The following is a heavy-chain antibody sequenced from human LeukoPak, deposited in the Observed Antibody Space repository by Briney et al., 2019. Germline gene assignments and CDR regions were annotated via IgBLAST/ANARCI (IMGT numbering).Heavy chain of an antibody. Sequence: PGGSLRLSCAASGFTFSSYWMHWVRQAPGKGLVWVSRINSDGSSTSYADSVKGRFTISRDNAKNTLYLQMNSLRAEDTAVYYCAREDSYYYGSGSYPFDYWGQGTLVTVSS. CDR1: GFTFSSYW. CDR3: AREDSYYYGSGSYPFDY. V-gene: IGHV3-74*01. CDR2: INSDGSST. J-gene: IGHJ4*02. D-gene: IGHD3-10*01.